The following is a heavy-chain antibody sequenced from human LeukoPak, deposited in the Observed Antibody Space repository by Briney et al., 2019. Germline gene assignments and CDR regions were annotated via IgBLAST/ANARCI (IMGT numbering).Heavy chain of an antibody. V-gene: IGHV4-4*07. CDR2: IYTSGST. CDR1: GGSISSYY. J-gene: IGHJ4*02. CDR3: ARWNYDIWTGHRYFDY. D-gene: IGHD3/OR15-3a*01. Sequence: PSETLSLTCTVSGGSISSYYWSWIRQPAGKGLEWIGRIYTSGSTNYNPSLKSRVTMSVDTSKNQFSLKLSSVTAADTAVYYCARWNYDIWTGHRYFDYWGQGTLVIVSS.